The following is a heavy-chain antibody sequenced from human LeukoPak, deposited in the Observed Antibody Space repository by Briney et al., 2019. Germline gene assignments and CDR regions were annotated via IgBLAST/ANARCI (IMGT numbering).Heavy chain of an antibody. CDR1: GFTFSSYS. CDR2: ISSSSSYI. CDR3: ARIQEIWDAFDI. J-gene: IGHJ3*02. V-gene: IGHV3-21*01. D-gene: IGHD3-16*01. Sequence: GGSLRLSCAASGFTFSSYSMNWVRQAPGKGLEWVSSISSSSSYIYYADSVKGRFTISRDNAKNSLYLQMNSLRAEDTAVYYCARIQEIWDAFDIWGQGTMVTVSS.